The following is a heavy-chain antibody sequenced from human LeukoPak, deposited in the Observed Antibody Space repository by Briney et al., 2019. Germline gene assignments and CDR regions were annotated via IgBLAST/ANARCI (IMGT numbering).Heavy chain of an antibody. V-gene: IGHV3-48*03. D-gene: IGHD5-18*01. CDR2: IGSRGTTR. CDR3: ASVDTALFHFYGMDV. CDR1: GFTFSSYE. Sequence: GGSLRLSCAASGFTFSSYEMNWVRQAPGKGLEWVSYIGSRGTTRYYADSVKGRFTISRDNAKNSLSLQMNSLRVEDTAVYYCASVDTALFHFYGMDVWGPGATVTVSS. J-gene: IGHJ6*02.